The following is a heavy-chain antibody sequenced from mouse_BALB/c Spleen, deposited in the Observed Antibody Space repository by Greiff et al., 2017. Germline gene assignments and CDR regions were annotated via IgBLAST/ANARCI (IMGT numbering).Heavy chain of an antibody. D-gene: IGHD1-1*01. CDR2: IYPGGGYT. V-gene: IGHV1-63*02. CDR3: ERSGGTTVEGYFDV. CDR1: GYTFTNYW. J-gene: IGHJ1*01. Sequence: VQLQQSGAELVRPGTSVKISCKASGYTFTNYWLGWVKQRPGHGLEWIGDIYPGGGYTNYNEKFKGKATLTADTSSSTAYMQLSSLTSEDSAVYFCERSGGTTVEGYFDVWGAGTTVTVSS.